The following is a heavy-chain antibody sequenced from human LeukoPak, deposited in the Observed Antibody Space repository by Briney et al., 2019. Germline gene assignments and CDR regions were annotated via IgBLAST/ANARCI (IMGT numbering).Heavy chain of an antibody. Sequence: GGSLRLSWAASGFTVSSNYMSWVRQAPGKGLEWVSAIRASGVSTYYADSVKGRFTISRDNAKNSLYLQMNSLRAEDTAVYYCARAPYYYYMDVWGKGTTVTVS. V-gene: IGHV3-53*01. J-gene: IGHJ6*03. CDR1: GFTVSSNY. CDR3: ARAPYYYYMDV. CDR2: IRASGVST.